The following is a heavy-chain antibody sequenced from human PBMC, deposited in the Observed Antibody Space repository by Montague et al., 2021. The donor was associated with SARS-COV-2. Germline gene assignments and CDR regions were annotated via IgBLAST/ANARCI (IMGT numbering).Heavy chain of an antibody. D-gene: IGHD4/OR15-4a*01. Sequence: SEALSLTCTVSGGSISSGSYWGWIRQPPGKGLEWIGTSDHSGITYYSPSLKSRVTISLDTSKNQFSLNLDSVTASDTAMYYCARVISAVAGANFYFDYCGQGTLVTVSS. V-gene: IGHV4-38-2*02. CDR2: SDHSGIT. CDR3: ARVISAVAGANFYFDY. J-gene: IGHJ4*02. CDR1: GGSISSGSY.